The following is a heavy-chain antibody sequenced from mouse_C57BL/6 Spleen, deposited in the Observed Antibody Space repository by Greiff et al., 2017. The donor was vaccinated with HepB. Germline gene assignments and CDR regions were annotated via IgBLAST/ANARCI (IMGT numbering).Heavy chain of an antibody. CDR3: ARELGRRYAMDY. D-gene: IGHD4-1*01. Sequence: EVQLQESGPGLVKPSQSLSLTCSVTGYSITSGYYWNWIRQFPGNKLEWMGYISYDGSNNYNPSLKNRISITRDTSKNQFFLKLNSVTTEDTATYYCARELGRRYAMDYWGQGTSVTVSS. CDR1: GYSITSGYY. J-gene: IGHJ4*01. V-gene: IGHV3-6*01. CDR2: ISYDGSN.